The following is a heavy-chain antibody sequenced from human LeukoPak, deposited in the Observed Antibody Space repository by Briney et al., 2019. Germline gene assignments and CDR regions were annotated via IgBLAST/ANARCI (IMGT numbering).Heavy chain of an antibody. CDR3: AKDSGYGGAFDI. CDR1: GFTFNNFA. D-gene: IGHD5-12*01. J-gene: IGHJ3*02. V-gene: IGHV3-23*01. Sequence: GGSLRLSCAASGFTFNNFAMSWVRQAPGKGLEWVSAISGSGGSTYYADSVKGRFTISRDNSKNTLYLQMNSLRAEDTAVYYCAKDSGYGGAFDIWGQGTMVTVSS. CDR2: ISGSGGST.